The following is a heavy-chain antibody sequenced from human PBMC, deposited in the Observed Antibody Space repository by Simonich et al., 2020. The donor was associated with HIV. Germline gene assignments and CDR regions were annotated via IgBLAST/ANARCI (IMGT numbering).Heavy chain of an antibody. CDR3: ARRHPTTVTTPYFDY. CDR1: GGSFSGYY. Sequence: QVQLQQWGAGLLKPSETLSLTCAVYGGSFSGYYWSWIRQPPGKGLEWIGEKNHSGSTNYNPYLKSRVTISVDTSKNQFSLKLSSVTAADTAVYYCARRHPTTVTTPYFDYWGQGTLVTVSS. J-gene: IGHJ4*02. D-gene: IGHD4-17*01. V-gene: IGHV4-34*01. CDR2: KNHSGST.